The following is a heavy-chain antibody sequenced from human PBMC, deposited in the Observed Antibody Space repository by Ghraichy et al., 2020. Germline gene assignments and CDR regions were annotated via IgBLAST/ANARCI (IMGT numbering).Heavy chain of an antibody. D-gene: IGHD3-22*01. CDR2: ISGSGHNT. V-gene: IGHV3-23*01. Sequence: GGSLRLSCAVSGFTFIKYAMSWVRQAPGKGLEWVSGISGSGHNTYYADSVKGRFTISRDNSKNTLYLQMNSLRDEDTAVYYCARYYYETSGYVFGSGNWGQGTLVTVSS. CDR1: GFTFIKYA. CDR3: ARYYYETSGYVFGSGN. J-gene: IGHJ4*02.